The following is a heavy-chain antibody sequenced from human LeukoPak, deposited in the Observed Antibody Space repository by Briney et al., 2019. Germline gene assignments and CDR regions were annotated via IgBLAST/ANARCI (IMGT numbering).Heavy chain of an antibody. CDR2: IRYDGSNK. CDR1: GFTFSSYG. CDR3: AKDLSRDWYGGYYFDY. Sequence: PGRSLRLSCAASGFTFSSYGMHWVRQAPGKGLEWVAFIRYDGSNKYYADSVKGRFTISRDNSKNTLYLQMNSLRAEDTAVYYCAKDLSRDWYGGYYFDYWGQGTLVTVSS. V-gene: IGHV3-30*02. J-gene: IGHJ4*02. D-gene: IGHD3/OR15-3a*01.